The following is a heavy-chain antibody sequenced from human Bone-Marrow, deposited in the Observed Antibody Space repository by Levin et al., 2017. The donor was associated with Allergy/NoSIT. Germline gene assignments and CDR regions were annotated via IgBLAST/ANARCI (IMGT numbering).Heavy chain of an antibody. D-gene: IGHD3-3*01. Sequence: SETLSLTCAVSGGSINSSNSWNWVRQPPGKGLEWIGEVFHSGIANYNPSLKSRVTMSVDKSKNQFSLNLASVTAADTAIYHCASSAFFGNLDYWGQGTLVTVSS. CDR1: GGSINSSNS. CDR3: ASSAFFGNLDY. V-gene: IGHV4-4*02. J-gene: IGHJ4*02. CDR2: VFHSGIA.